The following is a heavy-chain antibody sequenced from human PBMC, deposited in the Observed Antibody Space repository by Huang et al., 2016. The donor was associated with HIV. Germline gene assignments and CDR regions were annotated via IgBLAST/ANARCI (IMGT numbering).Heavy chain of an antibody. CDR1: GYTFTGDY. CDR3: AGGTGSSWYIGWFDP. Sequence: QVQLVQSGAEVKKPGASVKVSCQASGYTFTGDYMHWVRQAPGQGLAWMGWINPNSGGTNYAKKFHGRVTMTRETSISTAYMELSRLRSDDTAVYYCAGGTGSSWYIGWFDPWGQGTLVTVSS. V-gene: IGHV1-2*02. J-gene: IGHJ5*02. D-gene: IGHD6-13*01. CDR2: INPNSGGT.